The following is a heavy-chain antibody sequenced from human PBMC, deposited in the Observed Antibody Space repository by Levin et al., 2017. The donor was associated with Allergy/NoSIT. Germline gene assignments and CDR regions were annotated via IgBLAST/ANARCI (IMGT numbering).Heavy chain of an antibody. CDR2: IHIGGTT. D-gene: IGHD6-6*01. J-gene: IGHJ4*02. CDR1: GFTVTNNY. Sequence: GGSLRLSCAASGFTVTNNYMTWVRQAPGKGLEWVSAIHIGGTTFYANSVMGRFSVSRDNSNNTLYLQMNSLRAEDTAVYYCATEYTSSPPYFDYWGQGTLVTVSS. V-gene: IGHV3-66*01. CDR3: ATEYTSSPPYFDY.